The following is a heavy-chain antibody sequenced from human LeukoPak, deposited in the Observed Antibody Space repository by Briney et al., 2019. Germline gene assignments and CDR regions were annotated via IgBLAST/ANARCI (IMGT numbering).Heavy chain of an antibody. CDR1: GTSISSHY. Sequence: SETLSLTCTVSGTSISSHYWNWIRQPPGKGLEWIGYIYYSGSTNYNPSLKSRVTISGDTSKNQFSLKLSSVTAADTAVYYCARSGHAGNYLSWFDPWGQGTLVTVSS. CDR3: ARSGHAGNYLSWFDP. D-gene: IGHD1-7*01. V-gene: IGHV4-59*08. J-gene: IGHJ5*02. CDR2: IYYSGST.